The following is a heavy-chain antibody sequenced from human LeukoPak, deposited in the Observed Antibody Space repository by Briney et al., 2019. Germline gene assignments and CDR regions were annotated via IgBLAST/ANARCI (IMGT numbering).Heavy chain of an antibody. V-gene: IGHV3-73*01. J-gene: IGHJ6*03. D-gene: IGHD6-13*01. Sequence: GGSLRLSCAASGFTFSSYAMSWVRQASGKGLEWVGRIRSKANSYATAYAASVKGRFTISRDDSKNTAYLQMNSLKTEDTAVYYCTRGLQLGYYYMDVWGKGTTVTISS. CDR3: TRGLQLGYYYMDV. CDR2: IRSKANSYAT. CDR1: GFTFSSYA.